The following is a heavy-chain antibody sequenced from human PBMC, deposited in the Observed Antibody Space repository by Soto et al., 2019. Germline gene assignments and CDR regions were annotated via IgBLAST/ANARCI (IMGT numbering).Heavy chain of an antibody. V-gene: IGHV4-59*02. CDR1: GDSVSSYS. D-gene: IGHD7-27*01. CDR3: AGVWISPRTGEFDY. J-gene: IGHJ4*02. Sequence: PSETLSLTCTVSGDSVSSYSWSWIRQPPGKGLEWIGYIHYSGSTEYNPSLQSRVSLSVDTSKNQFSLNLRSVTAADTAVYYCAGVWISPRTGEFDYWGQGTLVTVS. CDR2: IHYSGST.